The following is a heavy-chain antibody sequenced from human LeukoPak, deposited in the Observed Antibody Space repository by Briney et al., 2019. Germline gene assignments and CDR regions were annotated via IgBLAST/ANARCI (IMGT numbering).Heavy chain of an antibody. CDR2: ITGGGEYT. Sequence: GGSLRLSCAAAGSTFSSYAMAWVRQSPGKGLEWVSCITGGGEYTYHTDSVKGRFTISRDNSKNTLYLQMNSLRVEDTAVYYCAKGTLGKCSGGSCYPLDYWGQGTLVTVSS. V-gene: IGHV3-23*01. J-gene: IGHJ4*02. D-gene: IGHD2-15*01. CDR1: GSTFSSYA. CDR3: AKGTLGKCSGGSCYPLDY.